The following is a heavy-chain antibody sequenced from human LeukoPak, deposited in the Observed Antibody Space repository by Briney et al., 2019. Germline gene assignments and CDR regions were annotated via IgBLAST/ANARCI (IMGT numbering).Heavy chain of an antibody. D-gene: IGHD3-16*02. CDR1: GGSISSGNYY. J-gene: IGHJ4*02. V-gene: IGHV4-30-4*01. CDR2: THHRESS. CDR3: VRGTGSYRNKAY. Sequence: SETLSLTCTVSGGSISSGNYYWSWIRQSPGKGLEWIGYTHHRESSYYNPSLKSRVTMSVDTSKNQFSLKLSSVTAADTAVYYCVRGTGSYRNKAYWGQRTLVTVSS.